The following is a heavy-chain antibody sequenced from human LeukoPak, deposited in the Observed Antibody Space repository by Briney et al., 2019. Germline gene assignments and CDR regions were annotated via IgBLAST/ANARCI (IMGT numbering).Heavy chain of an antibody. J-gene: IGHJ4*02. V-gene: IGHV3-11*04. CDR1: GFTFSDYY. CDR3: GSMVREGEDY. CDR2: ISSSGSTI. D-gene: IGHD3-10*01. Sequence: GGSLRLSCAASGFTFSDYYMSWIRQAPGKGLEWVSYISSSGSTIYYADSVKGRFTVSRDNAKNSLYLQMNSLRAEDTAVYYCGSMVREGEDYWGQGTLVTVSS.